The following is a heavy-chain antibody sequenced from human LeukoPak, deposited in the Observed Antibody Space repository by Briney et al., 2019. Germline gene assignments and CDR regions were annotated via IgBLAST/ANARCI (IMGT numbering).Heavy chain of an antibody. J-gene: IGHJ4*02. CDR3: ARSITMFRGLTDY. Sequence: SGGSLRLSCAASGFTFSSYGMSWVRQAPGKGLEWVSAISGSGGSTYYADSVKGRFTISRDNAKNSLYLQMNSLRAEDTAVYFCARSITMFRGLTDYWGQGTLVTVSS. V-gene: IGHV3-23*01. D-gene: IGHD3-10*01. CDR2: ISGSGGST. CDR1: GFTFSSYG.